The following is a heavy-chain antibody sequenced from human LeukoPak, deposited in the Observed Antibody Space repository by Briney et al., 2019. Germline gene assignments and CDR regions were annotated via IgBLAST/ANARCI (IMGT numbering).Heavy chain of an antibody. CDR1: GGSISSYY. Sequence: SETLSLTCTVSGGSISSYYWSWIRQPPGKGLEWIGYIYYSGSTNYNPSLKSRVTISLDTSKNQFSLKLSPVTAADTAVYYCARSDSSGYYPNFDYWGQGTLVTVSS. CDR2: IYYSGST. D-gene: IGHD3-22*01. CDR3: ARSDSSGYYPNFDY. J-gene: IGHJ4*02. V-gene: IGHV4-59*01.